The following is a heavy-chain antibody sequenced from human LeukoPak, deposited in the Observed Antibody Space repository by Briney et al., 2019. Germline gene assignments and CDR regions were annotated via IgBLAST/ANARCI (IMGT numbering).Heavy chain of an antibody. J-gene: IGHJ4*02. CDR2: INWNGGST. V-gene: IGHV3-20*04. Sequence: PGGSLRLSCAASGFTFDDYGMSWVRQAPEKGLEWVSGINWNGGSTGYADSVKGRFTISRDNAKNSLYLQMNSLRAEDTALYYCASEVIAAAGLEGNYWGQGTLVTVSS. CDR3: ASEVIAAAGLEGNY. D-gene: IGHD6-13*01. CDR1: GFTFDDYG.